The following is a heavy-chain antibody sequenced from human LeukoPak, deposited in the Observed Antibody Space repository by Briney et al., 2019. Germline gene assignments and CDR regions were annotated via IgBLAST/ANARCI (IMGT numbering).Heavy chain of an antibody. CDR3: WRERSIAARPHYYYYYMDV. J-gene: IGHJ6*03. D-gene: IGHD6-6*01. Sequence: SETLSLTCTVSGGSISSHYWSWIRQPPGKGLEWIGYIYYSGSTNYNPSLKSRVTISVDTSKNQFSLKLSSVTAADTAVYYCWRERSIAARPHYYYYYMDVWGKGTTVTVSS. CDR2: IYYSGST. V-gene: IGHV4-59*11. CDR1: GGSISSHY.